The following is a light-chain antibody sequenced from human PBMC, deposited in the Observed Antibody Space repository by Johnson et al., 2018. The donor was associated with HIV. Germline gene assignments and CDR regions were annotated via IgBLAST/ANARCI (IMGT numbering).Light chain of an antibody. V-gene: IGLV1-51*01. Sequence: QSVLTQPPSVSAPPGQKVTISCSGSSSNIGRNYVSWYQQLPGTAPKLLIYDNNKRPSGIPDRFSGSKSGTSATLAITGLQTGDEADYYCGTWDSSLSDYVFGTGTKVTVL. CDR3: GTWDSSLSDYV. J-gene: IGLJ1*01. CDR1: SSNIGRNY. CDR2: DNN.